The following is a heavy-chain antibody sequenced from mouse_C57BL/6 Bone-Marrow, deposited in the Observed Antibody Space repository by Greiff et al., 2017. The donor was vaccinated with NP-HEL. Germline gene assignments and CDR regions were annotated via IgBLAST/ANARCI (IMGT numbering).Heavy chain of an antibody. V-gene: IGHV14-4*01. CDR1: GFHIKDAY. J-gene: IGHJ3*01. Sequence: QLQQSGAELVRPGASVKLSCTASGFHIKDAYMHWVKQRPEQGLECIGWIYPENGDTEYASKFQGKATITADTSSNTAYLQLSRLTSDDTAVYYCTDDGYYRFAYWGQGTLVTVSA. CDR2: IYPENGDT. D-gene: IGHD2-3*01. CDR3: TDDGYYRFAY.